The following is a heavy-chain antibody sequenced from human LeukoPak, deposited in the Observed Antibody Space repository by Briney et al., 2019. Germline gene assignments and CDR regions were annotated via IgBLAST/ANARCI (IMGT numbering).Heavy chain of an antibody. V-gene: IGHV4-59*01. CDR2: IHYTGST. D-gene: IGHD3-10*01. CDR1: GGSISGYY. Sequence: SETLSLTCAVSGGSISGYYWSWIRQPPGKGLEWIGYIHYTGSTNYNPSLKSRLTISVDTSKNQFSLKLNSVTAADTAVYYCASIRYGSGSQGALDYGSDYWGQGTLVTVSS. J-gene: IGHJ4*02. CDR3: ASIRYGSGSQGALDYGSDY.